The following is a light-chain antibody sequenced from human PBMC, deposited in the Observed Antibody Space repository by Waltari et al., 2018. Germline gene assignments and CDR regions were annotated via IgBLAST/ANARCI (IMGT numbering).Light chain of an antibody. CDR3: SSYTKDTRI. CDR2: DVN. CDR1: SGVIGSYYY. J-gene: IGLJ2*01. V-gene: IGLV2-14*03. Sequence: QSALTQPASVSGSPGQSITISCPGASGVIGSYYYVSWYQQHPGNAPKLVIFDVNNRPSGVSNRFSASVSGNTASLTISGLQAEDEADYYCSSYTKDTRIFGGGTKLTVL.